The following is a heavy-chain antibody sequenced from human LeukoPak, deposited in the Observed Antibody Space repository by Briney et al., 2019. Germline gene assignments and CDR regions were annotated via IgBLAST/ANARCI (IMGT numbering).Heavy chain of an antibody. Sequence: GASVKVSCKASGYTFTYYYIHWVRQAPGQGLEWMGIINPSSGSTSYAQKFQGRVTMTRDTSTSTVYMDVSSLRSDDTAVYYCAIIAASDAEYFQHWGQGTLVTVSS. CDR3: AIIAASDAEYFQH. CDR1: GYTFTYYY. D-gene: IGHD6-6*01. CDR2: INPSSGST. J-gene: IGHJ1*01. V-gene: IGHV1-46*01.